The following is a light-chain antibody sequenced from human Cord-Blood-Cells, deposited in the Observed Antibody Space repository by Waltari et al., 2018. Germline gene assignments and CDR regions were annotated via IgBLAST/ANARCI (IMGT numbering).Light chain of an antibody. J-gene: IGLJ1*01. CDR2: EVS. CDR1: SSDVGGYNY. V-gene: IGLV2-8*01. Sequence: QSALTQPPSASGSPGQSVTISCTGTSSDVGGYNYVSWYQQHPGKAPKLMIYEVSKRPSGGPERFSGSKSGNTASLTVSGLQAEDEADYYCSSYAGSNSYVFGTGTKVTVL. CDR3: SSYAGSNSYV.